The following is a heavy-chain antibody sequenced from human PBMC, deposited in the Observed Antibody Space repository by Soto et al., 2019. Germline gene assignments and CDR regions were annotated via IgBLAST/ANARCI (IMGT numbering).Heavy chain of an antibody. CDR2: VNPKSGGT. CDR3: ARDPMGRGAPNSYGMDV. Sequence: ASVKVSGKASGYNFIDFYVHWVRQAPGQGLEWMGWVNPKSGGTFYAQRFQGRVTMSRDTSINTAYMELSGLRSDDTAVYYCARDPMGRGAPNSYGMDVWGHGTTVTVS. D-gene: IGHD2-8*01. J-gene: IGHJ6*02. V-gene: IGHV1-2*02. CDR1: GYNFIDFY.